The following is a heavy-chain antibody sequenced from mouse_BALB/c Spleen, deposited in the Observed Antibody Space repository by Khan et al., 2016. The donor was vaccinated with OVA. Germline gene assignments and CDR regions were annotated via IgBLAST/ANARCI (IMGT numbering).Heavy chain of an antibody. V-gene: IGHV2-9*02. Sequence: QVQLKQSGPGLVSPSQSLSITCTVYGYSLTRYGVHWVRQPPGKGLEWLGLIWAGGSTNYNWALMSRLSISKDNSKSQVFLKMNSLQTGDTAMYYCARLEDIWGQGTTLTVS. J-gene: IGHJ2*01. D-gene: IGHD1-3*01. CDR2: IWAGGST. CDR1: GYSLTRYG. CDR3: ARLEDI.